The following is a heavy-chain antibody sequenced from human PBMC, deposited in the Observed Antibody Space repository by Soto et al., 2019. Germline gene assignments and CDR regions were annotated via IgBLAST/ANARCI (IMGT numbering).Heavy chain of an antibody. J-gene: IGHJ5*02. CDR1: GGSISSSSYY. Sequence: QLQLQESGPGLVKPSETLSLTGTVSGGSISSSSYYWGWIRQPPGKGLEWIGSIYYSGSTYYNPSLKSRVTISVDTSKNQFSLKLSSVTAADTAVYYCARQEMITFGGVLLDPWCQGTLVTVSS. CDR2: IYYSGST. V-gene: IGHV4-39*01. D-gene: IGHD3-16*01. CDR3: ARQEMITFGGVLLDP.